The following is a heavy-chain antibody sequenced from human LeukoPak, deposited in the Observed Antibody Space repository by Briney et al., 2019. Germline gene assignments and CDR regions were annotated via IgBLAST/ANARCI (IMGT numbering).Heavy chain of an antibody. CDR1: GGSFSGYY. V-gene: IGHV4-34*01. J-gene: IGHJ6*03. CDR3: ARGHYDFWSGRYYYYMDV. Sequence: SETLSLTCAVYGGSFSGYYWSWIRQPPGKGLEWIGEINHSGSTNYNPSLKSRVTLSVDTSKNQFSLKLSSVTAADTAVYYCARGHYDFWSGRYYYYMDVWGKGTTVTASS. CDR2: INHSGST. D-gene: IGHD3-3*01.